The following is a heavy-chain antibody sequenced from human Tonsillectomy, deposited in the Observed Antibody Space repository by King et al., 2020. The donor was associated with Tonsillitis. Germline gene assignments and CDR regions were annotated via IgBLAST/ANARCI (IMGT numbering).Heavy chain of an antibody. Sequence: VQLVESGGGLVQPGGSLTLSCAVSGFTFDDYGIHWVRQAPGKGPEWVSGISWNSGGIGYADSVRGRFTISRDNAKNSLFLQMDSLRVDDTAFYYCANGYSSGWPEDAFDIWGQGTMVTVSS. D-gene: IGHD6-19*01. CDR2: ISWNSGGI. J-gene: IGHJ3*02. CDR1: GFTFDDYG. V-gene: IGHV3-9*01. CDR3: ANGYSSGWPEDAFDI.